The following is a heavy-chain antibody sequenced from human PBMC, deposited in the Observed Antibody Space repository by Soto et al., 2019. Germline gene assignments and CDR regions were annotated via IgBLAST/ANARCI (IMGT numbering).Heavy chain of an antibody. Sequence: QPVGCLRLSCGASAFSFSHYAMHWVRQAPGKGLECVAVISYDGNIKRYADSVKGRFTISRDNSENTLYLQMNSLSPEATAVYYCARAGYCSGGRCYSPYYYYYGMDVWGQGTTVTVSS. CDR1: AFSFSHYA. D-gene: IGHD2-15*01. CDR2: ISYDGNIK. V-gene: IGHV3-30-3*01. J-gene: IGHJ6*02. CDR3: ARAGYCSGGRCYSPYYYYYGMDV.